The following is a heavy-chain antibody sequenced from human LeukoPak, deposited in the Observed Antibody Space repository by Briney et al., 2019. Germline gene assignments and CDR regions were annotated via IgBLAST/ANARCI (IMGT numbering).Heavy chain of an antibody. CDR2: ISYDGSNK. CDR3: ARAIGLYGSGSYAPNGGIN. D-gene: IGHD3-10*01. J-gene: IGHJ4*02. Sequence: PGGSLRLSCAASGFTFSSYAMHWVRQAPGKGLEWVAVISYDGSNKYYADSVKGRFTISRDNSKNTLYLQMNSLRAEDTAVYYCARAIGLYGSGSYAPNGGINWGQGTLVTVSS. CDR1: GFTFSSYA. V-gene: IGHV3-30-3*01.